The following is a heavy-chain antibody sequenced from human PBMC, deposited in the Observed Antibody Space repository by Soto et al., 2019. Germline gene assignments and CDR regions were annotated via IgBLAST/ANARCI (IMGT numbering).Heavy chain of an antibody. J-gene: IGHJ4*02. D-gene: IGHD6-19*01. Sequence: QVQLVESGGGVVQPGRSLRLSCAASGFTFSSYGIHWVRQAPGKGLEWVAVIWYDGSNKYYADSVKGRFTISRDNSKNTLYLQMNSLRAEDTAVYYCARALGHSSGSYYFDYWGQGTLVTVSS. CDR1: GFTFSSYG. V-gene: IGHV3-33*01. CDR2: IWYDGSNK. CDR3: ARALGHSSGSYYFDY.